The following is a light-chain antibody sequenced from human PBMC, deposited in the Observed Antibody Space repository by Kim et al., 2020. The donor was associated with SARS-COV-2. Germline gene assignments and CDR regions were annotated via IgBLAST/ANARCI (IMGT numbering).Light chain of an antibody. J-gene: IGLJ2*01. CDR3: QTWGSGIGV. V-gene: IGLV4-69*01. CDR2: VYSDGRH. CDR1: SGRIHCA. Sequence: ASVKLTCTLSSGRIHCAIAWLQQQPGKGPRYLMRVYSDGRHTKGDGIPDRFSGSSSGSEYSLTISSLQSEDEADYYCQTWGSGIGVFGGGTQLTVL.